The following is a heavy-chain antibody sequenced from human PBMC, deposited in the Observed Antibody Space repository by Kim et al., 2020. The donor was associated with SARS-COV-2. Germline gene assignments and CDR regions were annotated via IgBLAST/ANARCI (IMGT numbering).Heavy chain of an antibody. CDR1: GFTFSSYS. D-gene: IGHD1-26*01. Sequence: GGSLRLSCAASGFTFSSYSMNWVRQAPGKGLEWVSSISSSSSYIYYADSVKGRFTISRDNAKNSLYLQMNSLRAEDTAVYYCARDGYSGSYYEFYYYYGMDVWGQGTTVTVSS. V-gene: IGHV3-21*01. CDR2: ISSSSSYI. J-gene: IGHJ6*02. CDR3: ARDGYSGSYYEFYYYYGMDV.